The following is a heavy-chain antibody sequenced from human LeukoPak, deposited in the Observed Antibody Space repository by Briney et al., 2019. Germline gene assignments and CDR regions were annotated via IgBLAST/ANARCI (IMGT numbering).Heavy chain of an antibody. CDR3: IRTLIVATSPYMDV. CDR2: VNSDGTGT. V-gene: IGHV3-74*01. J-gene: IGHJ6*03. Sequence: GGSLRLFFAASGFTFSSYWMHWGRQAPGKGVVWVSRVNSDGTGTTYADSVEGRFTISRDNAKNTLVLQMNSLRAEDTAIYYCIRTLIVATSPYMDVWGKGTTVTVSS. D-gene: IGHD5-12*01. CDR1: GFTFSSYW.